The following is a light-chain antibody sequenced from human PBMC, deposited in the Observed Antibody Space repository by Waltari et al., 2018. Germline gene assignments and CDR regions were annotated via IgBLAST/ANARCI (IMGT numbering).Light chain of an antibody. Sequence: EIVLTQSPATLPLSPGERATLSCRASQCVSSDLAWYQQKPGQAPRLLIYCASNRATGIPARFSGSGSGTDFTLTISSLEPEDFAVYYCQQRITWPLTFGGGTKVEIK. CDR1: QCVSSD. CDR2: CAS. J-gene: IGKJ4*01. CDR3: QQRITWPLT. V-gene: IGKV3-11*01.